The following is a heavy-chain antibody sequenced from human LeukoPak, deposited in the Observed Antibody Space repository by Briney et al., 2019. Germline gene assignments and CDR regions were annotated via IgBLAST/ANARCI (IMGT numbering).Heavy chain of an antibody. V-gene: IGHV4-34*01. CDR3: ARGNCSSTSCSPYFDY. Sequence: SETLSLTCAVHGGSFSGYYWSWIRQPPGKGLEWIGEINHSGSTNYNPSLKSRVTISVDTSKNQFSLKLSSVTAADTAVYYCARGNCSSTSCSPYFDYWGQGTLVTVSS. CDR2: INHSGST. J-gene: IGHJ4*02. CDR1: GGSFSGYY. D-gene: IGHD2-2*01.